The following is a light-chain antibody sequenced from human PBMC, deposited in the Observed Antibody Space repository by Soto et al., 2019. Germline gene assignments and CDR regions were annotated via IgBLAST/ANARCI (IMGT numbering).Light chain of an antibody. CDR1: QSVGTY. CDR3: QQRVNWLT. J-gene: IGKJ4*01. V-gene: IGKV3-11*01. CDR2: DAS. Sequence: EIVLTQSPAILSLSPGERATLSCRASQSVGTYLDWYQQKLGQAPRLLIYDASNRATGIPARFSGSGSGTDFTLTISSLEPEDFAVYYCQQRVNWLTFGGGTKVEV.